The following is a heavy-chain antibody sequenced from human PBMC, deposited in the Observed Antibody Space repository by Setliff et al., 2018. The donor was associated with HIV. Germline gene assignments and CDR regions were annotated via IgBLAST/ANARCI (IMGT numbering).Heavy chain of an antibody. CDR3: VRVPIEGYPDYFDY. D-gene: IGHD1-26*01. V-gene: IGHV3-30-3*01. CDR1: GFTFRSYV. Sequence: GGSLRLSCAASGFTFRSYVLHWVRQAPGKGLEWVAVMSTGGDIKIYADSVKGRFTISRENSKNTLFLQMNSLRPEDTATYYCVRVPIEGYPDYFDYWGQGTLVTVSS. CDR2: MSTGGDIK. J-gene: IGHJ4*02.